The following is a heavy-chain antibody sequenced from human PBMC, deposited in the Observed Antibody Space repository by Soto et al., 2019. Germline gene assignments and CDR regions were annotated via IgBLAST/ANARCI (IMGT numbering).Heavy chain of an antibody. CDR1: GYSFTSYW. Sequence: PGESLKISCKGSGYSFTSYWISWVRQMPGKGLEWMGRIDPSDSYTNYSPSFQGHVTISADKSISTAYLQWSSLKASDTATYYCARRGSSGSTYYYYGMDVWGQGTTVTVSS. D-gene: IGHD6-19*01. J-gene: IGHJ6*02. CDR3: ARRGSSGSTYYYYGMDV. V-gene: IGHV5-10-1*01. CDR2: IDPSDSYT.